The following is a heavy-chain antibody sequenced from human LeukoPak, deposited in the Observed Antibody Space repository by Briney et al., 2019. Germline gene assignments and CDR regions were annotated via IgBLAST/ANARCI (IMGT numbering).Heavy chain of an antibody. CDR2: IKQDGSEK. CDR3: ARDSAIIVGATHPLDY. J-gene: IGHJ4*02. V-gene: IGHV3-7*01. D-gene: IGHD1-26*01. CDR1: GFTFSSYW. Sequence: PGGSLRLSCAASGFTFSSYWMSWVRQAPGKGLEWVANIKQDGSEKYYVDSVKGRFTISRDNAKNSLYLQMNSLRAEDTAVYYCARDSAIIVGATHPLDYWGQGTLVTVSS.